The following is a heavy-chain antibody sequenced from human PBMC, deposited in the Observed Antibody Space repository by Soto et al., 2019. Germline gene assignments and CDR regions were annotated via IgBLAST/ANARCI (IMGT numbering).Heavy chain of an antibody. Sequence: AGCMRYSCSSSGFPLSDYSINWVRQPPGKGHEWVSYIGGRDGPIKYVDSVKGRFTISRDNAKNSLYLQMNSLRDEDTAIYFCVRDHLWAFDYWGQGLLVTVSS. CDR3: VRDHLWAFDY. J-gene: IGHJ4*02. CDR2: IGGRDGPI. CDR1: GFPLSDYS. D-gene: IGHD3-3*02. V-gene: IGHV3-48*02.